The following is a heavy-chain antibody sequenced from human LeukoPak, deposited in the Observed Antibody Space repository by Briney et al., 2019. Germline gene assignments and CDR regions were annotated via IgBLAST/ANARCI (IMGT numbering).Heavy chain of an antibody. CDR1: GFTISSYA. Sequence: PGGSLRLSSAASGFTISSYAMSWVRQAPGKGLEWVSGISDSGGTTYYADSVKGRFTVSRDNSKNTLYLQMNSPRAEDTAVYFCAKGYSSGWSPFDYWGQGTLVTVSS. D-gene: IGHD6-19*01. J-gene: IGHJ4*02. V-gene: IGHV3-23*01. CDR2: ISDSGGTT. CDR3: AKGYSSGWSPFDY.